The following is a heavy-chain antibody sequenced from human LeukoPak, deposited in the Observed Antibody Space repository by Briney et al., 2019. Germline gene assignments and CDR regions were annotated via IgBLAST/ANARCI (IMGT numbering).Heavy chain of an antibody. V-gene: IGHV4-59*01. D-gene: IGHD5-24*01. Sequence: SETLSLTCTVSGGSISSYYWSWIRQPPGTGLEWIGYIYYSGSTNYNPSLKSRVTISVDTSKNQFSLKLSSVTAADTAVYYCARAAAAMATPFDYWGQGTLVTVSS. J-gene: IGHJ4*02. CDR1: GGSISSYY. CDR3: ARAAAAMATPFDY. CDR2: IYYSGST.